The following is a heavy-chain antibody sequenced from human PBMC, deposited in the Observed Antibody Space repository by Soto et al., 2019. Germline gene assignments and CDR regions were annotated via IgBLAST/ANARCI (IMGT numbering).Heavy chain of an antibody. Sequence: SETLSLTCTVPGGSISSYYWSWIRQPPGKGLEWIGYIYYSGSTNYNPSLKSRVTITVDTSKNQFSLKLSSVTAADTAVYFCARRNGYIWGSYRSGNWFDPWGQGTLVTVSS. V-gene: IGHV4-59*08. D-gene: IGHD3-16*02. J-gene: IGHJ5*02. CDR1: GGSISSYY. CDR2: IYYSGST. CDR3: ARRNGYIWGSYRSGNWFDP.